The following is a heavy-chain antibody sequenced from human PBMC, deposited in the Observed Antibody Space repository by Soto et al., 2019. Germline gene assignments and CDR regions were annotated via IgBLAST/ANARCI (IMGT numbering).Heavy chain of an antibody. D-gene: IGHD6-13*01. J-gene: IGHJ6*02. CDR2: MNPNSGNT. Sequence: QVQLVQSGAEVKKPGASVKVSCKASGYTFTSYDINWVRQATGQGLEWMGWMNPNSGNTGYAQKSQGRDTRARNTSISTAYMELSSLRSEDTAVYSCARRGYSSIWYYYYYYGMDVWGQGTTVTVSS. CDR1: GYTFTSYD. V-gene: IGHV1-8*01. CDR3: ARRGYSSIWYYYYYYGMDV.